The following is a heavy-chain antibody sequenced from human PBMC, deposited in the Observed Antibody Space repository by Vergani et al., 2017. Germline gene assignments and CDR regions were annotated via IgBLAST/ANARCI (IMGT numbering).Heavy chain of an antibody. J-gene: IGHJ4*02. D-gene: IGHD2-2*01. CDR3: ASTEGYCSSTSCYSLPPGFDY. V-gene: IGHV4-39*07. CDR2: IYYSGST. CDR1: GGSISSSSYY. Sequence: QLQLQESGPGLVKPSETLSLTCTVSGGSISSSSYYWGWIRQPPGKGLEWIGSIYYSGSTNYNPSLKSRVTISVDTSKNQFSLKLSSVTAADTAVYYCASTEGYCSSTSCYSLPPGFDYWGQGTLVTVSS.